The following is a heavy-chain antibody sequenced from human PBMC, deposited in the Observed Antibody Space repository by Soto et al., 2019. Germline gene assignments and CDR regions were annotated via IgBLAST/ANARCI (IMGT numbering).Heavy chain of an antibody. D-gene: IGHD5-12*01. CDR1: GGTFSTSS. CDR3: AREMATVYFDF. CDR2: IIPLVGIP. Sequence: GASVKVSCKTSGGTFSTSSINWVRQAPGQGLEWMGRIIPLVGIPHYAQKFQGRVTITADKSTSTAYMELSSLRSDDTAVYYCAREMATVYFDFWAPGNLVTVSS. J-gene: IGHJ4*02. V-gene: IGHV1-69*04.